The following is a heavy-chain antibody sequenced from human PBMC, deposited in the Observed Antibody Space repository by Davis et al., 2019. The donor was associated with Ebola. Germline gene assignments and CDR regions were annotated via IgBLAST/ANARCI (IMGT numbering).Heavy chain of an antibody. J-gene: IGHJ3*02. CDR3: ARDLAYYYDSSGYGVADAFDI. D-gene: IGHD3-22*01. CDR2: NYYSGST. CDR1: GGSISSYY. Sequence: SETLSLTCTVPGGSISSYYWSWIRQPPGKGLEWIGYNYYSGSTNYNPSLKSRVTISVDTSKNQFSLKLSSVTAADTAVYYCARDLAYYYDSSGYGVADAFDIWGQGTMVTVSS. V-gene: IGHV4-59*01.